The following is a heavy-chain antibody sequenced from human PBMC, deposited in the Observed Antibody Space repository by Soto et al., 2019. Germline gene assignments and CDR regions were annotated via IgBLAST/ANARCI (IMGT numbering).Heavy chain of an antibody. V-gene: IGHV6-1*01. CDR1: GDSVSSNSAA. Sequence: PSQTLSLTCAISGDSVSSNSAAWNWIRQPPSRGLEWLGRTYYRSNWSSDYAVSVKSRITINPDTSKNQFSLQLYSMTPEDTAVYFCAGVSWFRGMDVWGQGTPVTVSS. CDR2: TYYRSNWSS. D-gene: IGHD3-10*01. J-gene: IGHJ6*02. CDR3: AGVSWFRGMDV.